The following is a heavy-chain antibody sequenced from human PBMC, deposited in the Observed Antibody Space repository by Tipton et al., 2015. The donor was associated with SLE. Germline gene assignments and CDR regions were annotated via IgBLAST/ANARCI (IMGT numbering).Heavy chain of an antibody. V-gene: IGHV4-59*08. CDR2: IYYSGST. CDR1: GGSISSYY. J-gene: IGHJ4*02. Sequence: TLSLTCTVSGGSISSYYWSWIRQPPGKGLEWIGYIYYSGSTYYNPSLKSRVTISVDSSKNQFSLNLSSVTAADTAVYYCASRPDVDTALVSDYWGQGTLVTVSS. CDR3: ASRPDVDTALVSDY. D-gene: IGHD5-18*01.